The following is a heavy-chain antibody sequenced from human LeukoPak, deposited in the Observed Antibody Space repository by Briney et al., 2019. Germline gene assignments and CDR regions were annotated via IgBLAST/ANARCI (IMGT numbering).Heavy chain of an antibody. J-gene: IGHJ4*02. CDR3: AKERGSSWYSIDY. CDR1: GFTFSSYA. V-gene: IGHV3-23*01. Sequence: GGSLRLSCAASGFTFSSYAMSWVRQAPGKGLEWVSAISGSGGSTYYADSVKDRFTISRDNSKNTLYPQMNSLRAEDTAVYYCAKERGSSWYSIDYWGQGTLVTVSS. CDR2: ISGSGGST. D-gene: IGHD6-13*01.